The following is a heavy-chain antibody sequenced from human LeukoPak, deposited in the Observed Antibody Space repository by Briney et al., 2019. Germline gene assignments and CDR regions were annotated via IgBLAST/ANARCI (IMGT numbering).Heavy chain of an antibody. D-gene: IGHD3-22*01. Sequence: GSLRLSCAASGFTFSSYGMHWVRQAPGKGLEWVAVISYDGSNKYYADSVKGRFTISRDNSKNTLYLQMNSLRAEDTAVYYCAKLEPPMRSSGQPRDDAFDIWGQGTMDTVSS. CDR2: ISYDGSNK. J-gene: IGHJ3*02. V-gene: IGHV3-30*18. CDR1: GFTFSSYG. CDR3: AKLEPPMRSSGQPRDDAFDI.